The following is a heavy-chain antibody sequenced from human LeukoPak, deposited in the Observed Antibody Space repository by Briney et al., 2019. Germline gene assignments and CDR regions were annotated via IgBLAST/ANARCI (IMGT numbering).Heavy chain of an antibody. CDR1: GFTFSSYS. CDR2: ISSSSSTI. J-gene: IGHJ6*02. D-gene: IGHD3-22*01. V-gene: IGHV3-48*02. Sequence: PGGSLRLSCAASGFTFSSYSMNWVRQAPGKGLEWVSYISSSSSTIYYADSVKGRFTISRDNAKNSLYLQMNSLRDEDTAVYYCARILASYYDSSGYTSGGMDVWGQGTTVSVSS. CDR3: ARILASYYDSSGYTSGGMDV.